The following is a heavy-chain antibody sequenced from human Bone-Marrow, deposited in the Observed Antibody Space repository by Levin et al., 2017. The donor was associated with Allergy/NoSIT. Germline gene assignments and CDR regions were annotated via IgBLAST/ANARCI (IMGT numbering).Heavy chain of an antibody. CDR1: GGSFSGYY. J-gene: IGHJ4*02. CDR2: INHSGST. V-gene: IGHV4-34*01. D-gene: IGHD2-8*01. CDR3: ARLENHAARKGYAILAGNT. Sequence: PSETLSLTCAVYGGSFSGYYWSWIRQPPGKGLEWIGEINHSGSTNYNPSLKSRVTISVDTSKNQFSLKLSSVTAADTAVYYCARLENHAARKGYAILAGNTWGQGTLVTVSS.